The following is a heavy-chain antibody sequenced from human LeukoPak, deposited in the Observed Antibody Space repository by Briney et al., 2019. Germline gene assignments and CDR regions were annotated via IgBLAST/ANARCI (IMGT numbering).Heavy chain of an antibody. Sequence: GGSLRLSCAASGFTFSSYSMNWVRQAPGKGLEWVSYISSSSSTIYYADSVKGRFTISRDNAKNSLYLQMNSLRAEDTAVYYCARDLLYYYDSSGYHLDYWGQGTLVTVSS. D-gene: IGHD3-22*01. V-gene: IGHV3-48*01. CDR2: ISSSSSTI. CDR3: ARDLLYYYDSSGYHLDY. CDR1: GFTFSSYS. J-gene: IGHJ4*02.